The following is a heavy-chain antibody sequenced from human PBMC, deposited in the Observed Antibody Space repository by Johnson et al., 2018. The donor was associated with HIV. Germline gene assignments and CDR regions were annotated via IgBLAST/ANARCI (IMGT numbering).Heavy chain of an antibody. Sequence: QVQLVESGGGVVQPGRSLRLSCAASGFTFSSYGMHWVRQAPGTGLEWVAVIWYDGGNKYYADSVKGRFTISSDNSKNTLFLQMNSLRAEDTAVYYCSRDFRGYYGSGTNAFDIWGQGTMVTVSS. V-gene: IGHV3-33*08. J-gene: IGHJ3*02. D-gene: IGHD3-10*01. CDR3: SRDFRGYYGSGTNAFDI. CDR1: GFTFSSYG. CDR2: IWYDGGNK.